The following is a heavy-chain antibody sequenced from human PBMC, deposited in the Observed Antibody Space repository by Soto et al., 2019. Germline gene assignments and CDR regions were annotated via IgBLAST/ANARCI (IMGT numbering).Heavy chain of an antibody. D-gene: IGHD6-13*01. Sequence: GGSLRLSCAASGFTFSSYAMSWVRQAPGKGLEWVSAISGSGGSTYYADSVKGRFTISRDNSKNTLYLQMNSLRAEDTAVYYCAKETKDSSWYDVVFDYWGQGTLVTVSS. J-gene: IGHJ4*02. CDR3: AKETKDSSWYDVVFDY. CDR1: GFTFSSYA. CDR2: ISGSGGST. V-gene: IGHV3-23*01.